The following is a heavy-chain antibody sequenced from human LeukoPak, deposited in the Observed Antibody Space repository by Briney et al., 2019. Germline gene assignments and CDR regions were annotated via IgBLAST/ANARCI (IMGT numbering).Heavy chain of an antibody. V-gene: IGHV4-38-2*02. CDR2: IYHSGST. CDR1: GDSISSGYY. Sequence: SETLSLTCTVSGDSISSGYYWGWIRPPPGKGGEWMGMIYHSGSTYYNPSLKSRVTKSVDTSKNQFSLKLTSVTAADTAVYSCARARGITIFGVVRGGNKIFDYWGQGTLVTVPS. D-gene: IGHD3-3*01. J-gene: IGHJ4*02. CDR3: ARARGITIFGVVRGGNKIFDY.